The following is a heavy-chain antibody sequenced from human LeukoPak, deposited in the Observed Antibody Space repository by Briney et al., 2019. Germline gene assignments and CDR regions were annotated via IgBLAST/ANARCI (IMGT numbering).Heavy chain of an antibody. Sequence: NPSETLSLTCNVSGVSISSSIYYWGWMRQPPGKGRDWIGSIYSSGSTYYNPSLTARVPISIATSKNQISLKLRSLTAADTAVSYCARAPAVAAAGPFDYCGQGTLLTVSS. J-gene: IGHJ4*02. D-gene: IGHD6-13*01. V-gene: IGHV4-39*07. CDR3: ARAPAVAAAGPFDY. CDR2: IYSSGST. CDR1: GVSISSSIYY.